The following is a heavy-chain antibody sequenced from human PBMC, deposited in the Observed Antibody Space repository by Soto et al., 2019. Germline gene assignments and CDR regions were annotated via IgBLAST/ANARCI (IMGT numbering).Heavy chain of an antibody. J-gene: IGHJ4*02. CDR2: ISYDGSNK. CDR1: GFTFSSYA. CDR3: AREGSSITMIVVVKVKRAPLDY. D-gene: IGHD3-22*01. Sequence: PGGSLRLSCAASGFTFSSYAMHWVRQAPGKGLEWVAVISYDGSNKYYADSVKGRFTISRDNSKNTLYLQMNSLRAEDTAVYYCAREGSSITMIVVVKVKRAPLDYWGQGTLVTVSS. V-gene: IGHV3-30-3*01.